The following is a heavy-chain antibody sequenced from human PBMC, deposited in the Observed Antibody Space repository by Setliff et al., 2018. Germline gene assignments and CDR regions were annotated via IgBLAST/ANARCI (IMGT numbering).Heavy chain of an antibody. CDR1: GGSLSTYF. CDR3: RFWSGYYKNDY. D-gene: IGHD3-3*01. Sequence: SETLSLTCAVYGGSLSTYFWSWIRQPPGKGLEWIGEISHSGSANYNPSLEGRISISVDTSKRQFSLKLTSVTAADMAVYYCRFWSGYYKNDYWAQGTLVTVSS. V-gene: IGHV4-34*01. CDR2: ISHSGSA. J-gene: IGHJ4*02.